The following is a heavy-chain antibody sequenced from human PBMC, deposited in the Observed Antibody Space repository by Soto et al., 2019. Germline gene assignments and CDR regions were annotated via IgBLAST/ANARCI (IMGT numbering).Heavy chain of an antibody. D-gene: IGHD3-16*01. CDR3: ARGGSYYAH. V-gene: IGHV1-2*02. Sequence: QVQLVQSGAEVKQPGASVRVSCKASGNTHTIYFIHWLRQAPGQGLEWMGWINSVSGGTNYAPRFRGRVSMTRDTSSDTAFMDLSGLSSDDTAVYYCARGGSYYAHWGQGTLVTVSS. CDR1: GNTHTIYF. CDR2: INSVSGGT. J-gene: IGHJ4*02.